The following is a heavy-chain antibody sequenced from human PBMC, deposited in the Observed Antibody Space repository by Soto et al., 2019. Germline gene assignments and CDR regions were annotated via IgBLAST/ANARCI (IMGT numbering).Heavy chain of an antibody. CDR1: GGSISSGGYY. J-gene: IGHJ4*02. D-gene: IGHD2-15*01. V-gene: IGHV4-31*03. CDR3: ARSHIVVVVAATPAPGGFDY. Sequence: QVQLQESGPGLVKPSQTLSLTCTVSGGSISSGGYYWSWIRQHPGKGLEWIGYIYYSGSTYYNPSLKSRFTISVDTSKNQFSLKLSSVTAADTAVYYCARSHIVVVVAATPAPGGFDYWGQGTLVTVSS. CDR2: IYYSGST.